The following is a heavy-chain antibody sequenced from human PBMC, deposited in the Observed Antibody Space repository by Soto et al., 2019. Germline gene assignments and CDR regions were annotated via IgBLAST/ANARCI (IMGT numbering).Heavy chain of an antibody. V-gene: IGHV3-21*01. CDR2: ISSSSSYI. J-gene: IGHJ4*02. CDR3: ARSDYIEAVQFDY. CDR1: GFTFSSYS. D-gene: IGHD5-12*01. Sequence: GGSLRLSCATSGFTFSSYSMNWFRQAPGKGLEWVSSISSSSSYIYYADSVKGRFTISRDNAKNSLYLQMNSLRAEHTAVYYCARSDYIEAVQFDYWGQGTLVTVSS.